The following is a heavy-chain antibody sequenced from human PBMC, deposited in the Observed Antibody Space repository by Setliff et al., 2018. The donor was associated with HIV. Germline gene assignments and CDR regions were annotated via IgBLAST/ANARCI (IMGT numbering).Heavy chain of an antibody. D-gene: IGHD1-7*01. CDR3: AKDRTGTGTTLHV. Sequence: ASVKVSCKASGYTFTTYAIHWVRQAPGQGLEWMGRINPKSGGTNYVQKFQGRVTMTRDTSINTAYLELSRLRSDDTAVYYCAKDRTGTGTTLHVWGKGTTVTVSS. CDR2: INPKSGGT. CDR1: GYTFTTYA. V-gene: IGHV1-2*06. J-gene: IGHJ6*04.